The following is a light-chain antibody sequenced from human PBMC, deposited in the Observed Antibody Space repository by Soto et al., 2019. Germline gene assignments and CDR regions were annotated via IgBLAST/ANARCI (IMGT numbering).Light chain of an antibody. CDR3: QQYYDWPIT. J-gene: IGKJ5*01. CDR1: QSVSNK. Sequence: EIVMAQSPATLSVSPGERATLSCRASQSVSNKLVWYQQKPGQAPRLLIYAASTRATGIPARFSGSGSETEFTLTISSLQSEDFAVYYCQQYYDWPITFGQGTRLEIK. V-gene: IGKV3-15*01. CDR2: AAS.